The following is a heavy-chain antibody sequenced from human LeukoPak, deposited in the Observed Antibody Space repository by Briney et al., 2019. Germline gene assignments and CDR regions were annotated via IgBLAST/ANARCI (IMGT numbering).Heavy chain of an antibody. J-gene: IGHJ4*02. Sequence: GASVKVSCKASGYTLTEYYIHWVRQAPGQGREWMGFIIHDSGGTTYQQNFQGRVTMTRDTSISTFYMELSSLRPDDTAVYYCSTEDKYCTGANCGVFWGQGTLVTVSS. CDR3: STEDKYCTGANCGVF. CDR2: IIHDSGGT. CDR1: GYTLTEYY. D-gene: IGHD2-8*02. V-gene: IGHV1-2*02.